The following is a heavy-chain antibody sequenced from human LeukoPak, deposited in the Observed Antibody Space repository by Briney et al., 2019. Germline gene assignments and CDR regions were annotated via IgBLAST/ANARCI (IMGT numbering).Heavy chain of an antibody. CDR1: TFTFSNYW. CDR3: AKTRRLSYHNGLDV. V-gene: IGHV3-30*18. D-gene: IGHD3-10*01. J-gene: IGHJ6*02. Sequence: PGGSLRLSCAASTFTFSNYWMSWVRQAPGKGLEWVAGISYDGNDEDYADSVKGRFTVSRERWSNQMYLQMDSLRPEDSAVYHCAKTRRLSYHNGLDVWGQGTTVTVSS. CDR2: ISYDGNDE.